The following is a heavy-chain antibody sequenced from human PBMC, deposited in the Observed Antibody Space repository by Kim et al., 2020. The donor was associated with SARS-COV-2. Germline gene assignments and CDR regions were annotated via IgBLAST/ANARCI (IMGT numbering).Heavy chain of an antibody. Sequence: LKSRVTVTVATSKNQFSLKLSSVTAADTAVYYCARGPGYYSGGSCYRFDSWGQGALVTVSS. CDR3: ARGPGYYSGGSCYRFDS. D-gene: IGHD2-15*01. J-gene: IGHJ4*02. V-gene: IGHV4-34*01.